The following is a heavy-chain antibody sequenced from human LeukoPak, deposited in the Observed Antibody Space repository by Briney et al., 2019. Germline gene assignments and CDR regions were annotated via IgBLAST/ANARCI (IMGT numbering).Heavy chain of an antibody. CDR2: ISYDGSNK. V-gene: IGHV3-30-3*01. Sequence: GRSLRLSCAASGFTFSSYAMHWVRQAPGKGPEWVAVISYDGSNKYYADSVKGRFTISRDNSKNTLYLQMNSLRAEDTAVYYCARGPRLDYGMDVWGQGTTVTVSS. J-gene: IGHJ6*02. CDR1: GFTFSSYA. CDR3: ARGPRLDYGMDV.